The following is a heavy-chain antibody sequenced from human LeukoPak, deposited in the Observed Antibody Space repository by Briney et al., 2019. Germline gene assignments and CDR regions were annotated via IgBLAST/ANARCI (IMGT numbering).Heavy chain of an antibody. J-gene: IGHJ4*02. D-gene: IGHD2-15*01. CDR3: ARGQSGYCSGGSCYGGAVY. Sequence: SVKVSCKGSGGTFSSYAISWVRQAPGQGLEWMGGIIPIFGTANYAQKFQGRVTITADESTSTAYMELSSLRSEDTAVYYCARGQSGYCSGGSCYGGAVYWGQGTLVTVSS. CDR1: GGTFSSYA. CDR2: IIPIFGTA. V-gene: IGHV1-69*13.